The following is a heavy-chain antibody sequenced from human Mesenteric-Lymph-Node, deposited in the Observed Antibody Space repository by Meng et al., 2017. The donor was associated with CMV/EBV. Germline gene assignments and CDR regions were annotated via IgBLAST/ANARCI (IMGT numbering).Heavy chain of an antibody. V-gene: IGHV4-59*12. J-gene: IGHJ4*02. D-gene: IGHD3-22*01. Sequence: SETLSLTCTVSGGSISSYYWSWIRQPPGKGLEWIGYIYYSGSTNYNPSLKSRVTISVDTSKNQFSLKLSSVTAADTAVYYCARVYYYDSSGYYIDYWGQGTLVTSPQ. CDR1: GGSISSYY. CDR3: ARVYYYDSSGYYIDY. CDR2: IYYSGST.